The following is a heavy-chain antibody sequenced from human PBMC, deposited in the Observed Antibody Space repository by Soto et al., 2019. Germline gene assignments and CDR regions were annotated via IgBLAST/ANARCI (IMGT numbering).Heavy chain of an antibody. D-gene: IGHD5-12*01. V-gene: IGHV1-2*04. CDR2: INANSGGT. J-gene: IGHJ5*02. CDR3: ARDEASGYGIDGFEP. Sequence: ASVKVSCKASGYTFTGYYMHWVRQAPGQGLEWMGWINANSGGTNYAQKFQGWVTMTTDTSISTAYMELRSLRSDDTAVYYCARDEASGYGIDGFEPWGQGTRVTVAS. CDR1: GYTFTGYY.